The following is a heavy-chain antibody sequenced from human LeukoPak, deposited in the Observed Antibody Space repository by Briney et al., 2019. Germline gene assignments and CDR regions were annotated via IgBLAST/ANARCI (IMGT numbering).Heavy chain of an antibody. CDR1: GFTVSSNY. Sequence: GGSLRLSCAASGFTVSSNYMSWVRQAPGKGLEWVSIIYSGGSTFYADSVKGRFTISRDNSKNTLYLQMNSLRAEDTAVYYCASEIIFGSFDYRGQGTLVTVSS. CDR2: IYSGGST. CDR3: ASEIIFGSFDY. D-gene: IGHD3-3*01. V-gene: IGHV3-53*05. J-gene: IGHJ4*02.